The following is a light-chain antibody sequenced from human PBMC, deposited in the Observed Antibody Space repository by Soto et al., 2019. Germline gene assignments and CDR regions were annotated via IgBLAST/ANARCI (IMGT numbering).Light chain of an antibody. CDR3: GSYLDSSKTHWV. CDR2: EVI. J-gene: IGLJ3*02. Sequence: QSALTQPASVSGSPGQSITISCTGTYSDVGGYNRVSWYQHHPGRGPKMLIFEVINRPSEISDSFSGSKSGDTASLTISGLQPEDEADYYCGSYLDSSKTHWVFGGGTKLTVL. CDR1: YSDVGGYNR. V-gene: IGLV2-14*01.